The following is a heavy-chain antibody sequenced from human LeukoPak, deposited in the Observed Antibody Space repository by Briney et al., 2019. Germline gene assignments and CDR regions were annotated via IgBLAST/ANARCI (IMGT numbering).Heavy chain of an antibody. D-gene: IGHD3-22*01. J-gene: IGHJ2*01. Sequence: ASVKVSCKASGYTFTNYGISWVRQAPGQGLEWVGWISAYNGNTNYAQKLQGRVTMTTDTSTSTAYMELRSLRSDDTAVYYCARGDSSGSYWYFDLWGRGTLVTVSS. V-gene: IGHV1-18*01. CDR2: ISAYNGNT. CDR3: ARGDSSGSYWYFDL. CDR1: GYTFTNYG.